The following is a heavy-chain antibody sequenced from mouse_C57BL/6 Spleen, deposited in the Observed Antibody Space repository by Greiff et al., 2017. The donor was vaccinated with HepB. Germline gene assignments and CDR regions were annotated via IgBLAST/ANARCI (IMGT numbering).Heavy chain of an antibody. Sequence: QVQLQQPGAELVMPGASVKLSCKASGYTFTSYWMHWVKQRPGQGLEWIGEIDPSDSYTNYNQKFKGKSTLTVDKSSSTAYMQLSSLTSEDSAVYNCASARTAQDRTGNDYWGQGTTLTVSS. CDR3: ASARTAQDRTGNDY. V-gene: IGHV1-69*01. CDR2: IDPSDSYT. D-gene: IGHD3-2*02. CDR1: GYTFTSYW. J-gene: IGHJ2*01.